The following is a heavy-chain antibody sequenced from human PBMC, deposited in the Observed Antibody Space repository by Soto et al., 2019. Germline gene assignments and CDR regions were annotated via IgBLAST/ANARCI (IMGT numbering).Heavy chain of an antibody. CDR3: GRGDTTFGVVTRPYNWFDP. J-gene: IGHJ5*02. Sequence: PSETLSLTCAVSGGSISGSYYYWAWLRQSPGKGPEWIGSVFYTGFTSYNPSLESRLSVSGDTSTSQFSLKLIAVTAADTAVYYCGRGDTTFGVVTRPYNWFDPWGQGTLVTVSS. D-gene: IGHD3-3*01. V-gene: IGHV4-39*01. CDR1: GGSISGSYYY. CDR2: VFYTGFT.